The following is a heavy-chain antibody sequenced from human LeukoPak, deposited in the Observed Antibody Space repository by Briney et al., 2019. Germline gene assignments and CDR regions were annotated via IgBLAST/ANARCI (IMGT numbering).Heavy chain of an antibody. D-gene: IGHD5-12*01. Sequence: PGGSLRLSCAASGFTFSSYSMNWVRQAPGKGLEWVSSISSSSSYIYYADSVKGRFTISRDNAKNSLYLQMNSLRAEDTAVYYCAREGGAYDIVATICTYWGQGTLVTVSS. J-gene: IGHJ4*02. V-gene: IGHV3-21*01. CDR2: ISSSSSYI. CDR1: GFTFSSYS. CDR3: AREGGAYDIVATICTY.